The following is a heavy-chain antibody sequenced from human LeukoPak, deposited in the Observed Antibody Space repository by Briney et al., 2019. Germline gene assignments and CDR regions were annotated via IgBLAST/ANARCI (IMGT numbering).Heavy chain of an antibody. CDR3: ARRYSSSFAFDY. CDR2: IYYSGST. D-gene: IGHD6-13*01. V-gene: IGHV4-59*01. J-gene: IGHJ4*02. Sequence: SSETLSLTCTVSGGSISSYYWSWIRQPPGKGLEWIGYIYYSGSTNYNPSLKSRVTISVDTSKNQFSLKLSSVTAADTAVYYCARRYSSSFAFDYWGQGTLVTVSS. CDR1: GGSISSYY.